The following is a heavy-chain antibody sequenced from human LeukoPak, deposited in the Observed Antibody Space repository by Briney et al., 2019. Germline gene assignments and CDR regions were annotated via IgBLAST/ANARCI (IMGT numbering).Heavy chain of an antibody. V-gene: IGHV4-39*01. CDR3: ARLGIVPNWFDP. CDR1: GGSLSSSSYY. D-gene: IGHD3-16*01. Sequence: SETLSLTCTVSGGSLSSSSYYWGWIRQPPGKGLEWIGSIYYSGSTYYNPSLKSRVTISVDTSKNQFSLKLSSVTAADTAVYYCARLGIVPNWFDPWGQGTLVTVSS. J-gene: IGHJ5*02. CDR2: IYYSGST.